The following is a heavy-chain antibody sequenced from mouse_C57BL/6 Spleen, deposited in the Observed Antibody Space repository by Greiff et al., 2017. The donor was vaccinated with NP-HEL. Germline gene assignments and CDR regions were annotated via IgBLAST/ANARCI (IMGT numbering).Heavy chain of an antibody. D-gene: IGHD3-2*02. CDR3: ARGKTAQATYAMDY. V-gene: IGHV3-6*01. CDR2: ISYDGSN. CDR1: GYSITSGYY. Sequence: DVKLQESGPGLVKPSQSLSLTCSVTGYSITSGYYWNWIRQFPGNKLEWMGYISYDGSNNYNPSLKNRISITRDTSKNQFFLKLNSVTTEDTATYYCARGKTAQATYAMDYWGQGTSVTVSS. J-gene: IGHJ4*01.